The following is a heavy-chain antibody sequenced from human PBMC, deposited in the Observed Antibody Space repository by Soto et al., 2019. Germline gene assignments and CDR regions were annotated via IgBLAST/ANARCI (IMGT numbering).Heavy chain of an antibody. V-gene: IGHV1-69*13. CDR2: IIPIFGTA. CDR3: ARDPGYDILTGYYKTKIRAYGMDV. Sequence: ASVKVSCKASGGTFSSYAISWVRQAPGQGLEWMGGIIPIFGTANYAQKFQGRVTITADESTSTAYMELSSLRSEDTAVYYCARDPGYDILTGYYKTKIRAYGMDVWGQGTTVTVSS. J-gene: IGHJ6*02. CDR1: GGTFSSYA. D-gene: IGHD3-9*01.